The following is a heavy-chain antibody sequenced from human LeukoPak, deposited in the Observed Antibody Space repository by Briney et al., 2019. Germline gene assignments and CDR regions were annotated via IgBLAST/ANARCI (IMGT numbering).Heavy chain of an antibody. CDR2: INPNSGGT. CDR3: ARVDYYDFHFDY. J-gene: IGHJ4*02. CDR1: GYTFTSYY. D-gene: IGHD3-22*01. V-gene: IGHV1-2*02. Sequence: ASVKVSCKASGYTFTSYYMHWVRQAPGQGLEWMGWINPNSGGTNYAQKFQGRVTMTRDTSITTAYMELSRLRSDDTALYYCARVDYYDFHFDYWGQGTLVTVSS.